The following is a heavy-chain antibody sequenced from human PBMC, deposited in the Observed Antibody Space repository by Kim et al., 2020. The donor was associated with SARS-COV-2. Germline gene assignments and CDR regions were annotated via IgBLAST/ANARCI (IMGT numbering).Heavy chain of an antibody. Sequence: VQGRFTISRYNSKNTLYLQMNSLRAEDTAVYYCARDFSYYYDSSGLAPAYWGQGTLVTVSS. V-gene: IGHV3-66*01. J-gene: IGHJ4*02. D-gene: IGHD3-22*01. CDR3: ARDFSYYYDSSGLAPAY.